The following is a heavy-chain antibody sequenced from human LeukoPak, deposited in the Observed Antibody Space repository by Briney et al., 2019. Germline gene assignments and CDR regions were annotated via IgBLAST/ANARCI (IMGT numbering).Heavy chain of an antibody. V-gene: IGHV3-23*01. CDR2: ISDRGDEI. CDR3: AIYQQYPSLGSDY. J-gene: IGHJ4*02. CDR1: GFTFSSYG. Sequence: GRSLRLSCAASGFTFSSYGMHWVRQPPGKGLEWVSVISDRGDEIHYADSVKGRFTISRDNSKNTLSLQMNSLRADDTAIYYCAIYQQYPSLGSDYWGQGTLVTVSS. D-gene: IGHD2-2*01.